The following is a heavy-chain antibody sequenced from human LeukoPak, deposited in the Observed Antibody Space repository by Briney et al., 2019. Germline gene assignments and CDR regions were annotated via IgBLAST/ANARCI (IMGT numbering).Heavy chain of an antibody. CDR1: GGSISSYY. Sequence: SETLSLTCTVSGGSISSYYWSWIRQPPGKGLEWIGYIYYSGSTNYNPSLKSRVTISVDTSKNQFSLKLSSVTAADTAVYYCARVYFSYSSSWYLEFIWFDPWGQGTLVTVSS. CDR3: ARVYFSYSSSWYLEFIWFDP. CDR2: IYYSGST. J-gene: IGHJ5*02. D-gene: IGHD6-13*01. V-gene: IGHV4-59*01.